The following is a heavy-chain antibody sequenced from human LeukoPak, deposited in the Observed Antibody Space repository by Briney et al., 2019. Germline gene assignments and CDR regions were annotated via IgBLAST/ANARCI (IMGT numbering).Heavy chain of an antibody. CDR2: IYYSGST. Sequence: PSQTLSLTCSVSGGSISSGDYSWTWLRQPPGKGLEWIGYIYYSGSTYYNPSLKSRVIISVDTSKNQFSLKLSSVTAADTAVYFCARVHCSSTSCYRFDPWGQGTLVTVSS. CDR1: GGSISSGDYS. CDR3: ARVHCSSTSCYRFDP. D-gene: IGHD2-2*01. J-gene: IGHJ5*02. V-gene: IGHV4-30-4*08.